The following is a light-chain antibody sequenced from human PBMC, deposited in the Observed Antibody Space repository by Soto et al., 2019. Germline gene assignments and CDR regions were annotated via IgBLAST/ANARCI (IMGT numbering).Light chain of an antibody. CDR2: DSS. Sequence: EIVLTQSPVSLSLSPGERATLSCRASQSIDYYLVWYQQKPGQAPRLLIYDSSNRATGIPARFSGSRSGTDFTLTISSLEPEDFAVYYCQQRSKWPLTFGGGTKVDIK. CDR1: QSIDYY. CDR3: QQRSKWPLT. V-gene: IGKV3-11*01. J-gene: IGKJ4*01.